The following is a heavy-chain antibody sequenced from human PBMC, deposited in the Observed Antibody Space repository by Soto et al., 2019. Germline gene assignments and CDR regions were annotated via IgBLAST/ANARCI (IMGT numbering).Heavy chain of an antibody. CDR1: GYTFTSYD. CDR3: ARMGSSSWYPPAYYYYGMDV. D-gene: IGHD6-13*01. CDR2: MNPNSGNT. J-gene: IGHJ6*02. Sequence: ASVKFSCKASGYTFTSYDINWVRQATGQGLEWMGWMNPNSGNTGYAQKFQGRVTMTRNTSISTAYMELSNLRSEDTAVYYCARMGSSSWYPPAYYYYGMDVWGQGTTVTVSS. V-gene: IGHV1-8*01.